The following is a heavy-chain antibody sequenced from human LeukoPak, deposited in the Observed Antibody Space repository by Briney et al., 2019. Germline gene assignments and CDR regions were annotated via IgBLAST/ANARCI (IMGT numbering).Heavy chain of an antibody. D-gene: IGHD6-13*01. CDR2: IYYSGST. CDR3: ARQGGIAAAGTWGYFDY. V-gene: IGHV4-39*01. Sequence: PSETLSLTCTVSGGSISSSSYYWGWIRQPPGKGLEWIGSIYYSGSTYYNPSLKSRVTISVDTSKNQFSLKLSSVTAADTAVYYCARQGGIAAAGTWGYFDYWGQGTLATVSS. J-gene: IGHJ4*02. CDR1: GGSISSSSYY.